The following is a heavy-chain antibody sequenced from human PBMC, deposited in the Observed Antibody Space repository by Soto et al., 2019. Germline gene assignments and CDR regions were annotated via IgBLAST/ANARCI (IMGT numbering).Heavy chain of an antibody. V-gene: IGHV3-30*03. J-gene: IGHJ6*02. CDR1: GFPFSNYG. CDR2: TSYDGKSS. D-gene: IGHD6-25*01. Sequence: QVQLVESGGGVVQPGRSLRLSCAASGFPFSNYGMHWVRLAPGKGLEWVAVTSYDGKSSYYADSVKGLFTISRDNSKTSLYLQMNSLRAEDTALYYCARERGPDGYSYYYAMDVWCQGTTVTVSS. CDR3: ARERGPDGYSYYYAMDV.